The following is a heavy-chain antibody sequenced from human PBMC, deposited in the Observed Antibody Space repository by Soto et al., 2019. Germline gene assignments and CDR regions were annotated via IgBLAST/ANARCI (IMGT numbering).Heavy chain of an antibody. D-gene: IGHD3-3*01. CDR1: GDTFTSYD. J-gene: IGHJ4*02. Sequence: ASVKVSCKASGDTFTSYDISWVRQATGQGLEWMGWMSPSSGTTGFVQKFQGRVTVTRDTSISTAYMEVTSLTSEDTAVYYCARTIFGVATYYFDYWGQGTLVTVSS. CDR3: ARTIFGVATYYFDY. CDR2: MSPSSGTT. V-gene: IGHV1-8*01.